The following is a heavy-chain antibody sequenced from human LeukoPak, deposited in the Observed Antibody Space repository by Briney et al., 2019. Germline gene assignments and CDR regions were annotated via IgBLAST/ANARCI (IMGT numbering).Heavy chain of an antibody. Sequence: GGSLRLSCAASGFTFSSYAMSWVRQAPGKGLEWVSAISGSGGSTYYADSVKGRFTISRDNSKNTLYLQMNSLRAEDTAVYYCAKWGLIAVAGTRGFDYWGQGTLVTVSS. CDR1: GFTFSSYA. V-gene: IGHV3-23*01. D-gene: IGHD6-19*01. J-gene: IGHJ4*02. CDR3: AKWGLIAVAGTRGFDY. CDR2: ISGSGGST.